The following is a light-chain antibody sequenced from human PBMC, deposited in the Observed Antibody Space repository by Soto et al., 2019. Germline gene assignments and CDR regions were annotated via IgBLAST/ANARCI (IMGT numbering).Light chain of an antibody. CDR2: GAS. Sequence: EIVLTQSPGTLSLSPGERATLSCRASQSFDSVYLTWYQQKPGQAPRLLIYGASTRAAGIPSRFSGSGSGTDFTLTISRLEPEDFAVYYCQQYDTSPPRYTFGQGTKVDIK. CDR3: QQYDTSPPRYT. V-gene: IGKV3-20*01. CDR1: QSFDSVY. J-gene: IGKJ2*01.